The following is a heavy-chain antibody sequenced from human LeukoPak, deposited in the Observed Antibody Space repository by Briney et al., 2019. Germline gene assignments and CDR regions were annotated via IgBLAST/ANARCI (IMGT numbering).Heavy chain of an antibody. CDR3: ARVRNLRGDY. D-gene: IGHD4-17*01. J-gene: IGHJ4*02. CDR1: GFTFSSYS. CDR2: ISSGSSTI. V-gene: IGHV3-48*01. Sequence: GGPLRLSCAASGFTFSSYSMNWVRQAPGKGLEWVSYISSGSSTIYYADSVKGRFTISRDNAKNSLYLQMNSLRAEDTAVYYCARVRNLRGDYWGQGTLVTVSS.